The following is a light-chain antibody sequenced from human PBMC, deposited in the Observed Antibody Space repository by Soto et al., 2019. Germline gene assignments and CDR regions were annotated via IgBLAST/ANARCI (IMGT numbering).Light chain of an antibody. CDR1: SSDVGGYNY. CDR3: SSYTSSSTYVV. Sequence: QSALTQPASVSGSPGQSITISCTGTSSDVGGYNYVSWYQQHPGKAPKLMIYDVSNRPSGVSNSFCGSKSGNTASLTISGLQSEDEADYYCSSYTSSSTYVVFGGGTKFTVL. J-gene: IGLJ2*01. CDR2: DVS. V-gene: IGLV2-14*01.